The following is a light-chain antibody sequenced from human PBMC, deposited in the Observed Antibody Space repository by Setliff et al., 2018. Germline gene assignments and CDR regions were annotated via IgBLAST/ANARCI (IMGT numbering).Light chain of an antibody. CDR1: ELGDKY. Sequence: SYELTQPPSVSVSPGQTASITCSGDELGDKYACWYLQKPGQSPVLVMYQDSKRPSGIPERFSGSNSGNTATLTISGTQATDEADYYCQAWDSSTANYVFGTGTKVTVL. CDR3: QAWDSSTANYV. V-gene: IGLV3-1*01. J-gene: IGLJ1*01. CDR2: QDS.